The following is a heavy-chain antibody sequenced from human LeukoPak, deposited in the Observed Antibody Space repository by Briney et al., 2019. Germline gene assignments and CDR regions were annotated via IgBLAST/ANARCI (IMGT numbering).Heavy chain of an antibody. Sequence: PSETLSLTCAVYGGSFSGYYWSWIRQPPGKGLEWIGEINHSGSTNYNPSLKSRVTISVDTSKNQFSLKLSSVTAADTAVYYCARLSGYVYYYGMDVWGQGTTVTVSS. CDR3: ARLSGYVYYYGMDV. CDR2: INHSGST. CDR1: GGSFSGYY. V-gene: IGHV4-34*01. J-gene: IGHJ6*02. D-gene: IGHD3-22*01.